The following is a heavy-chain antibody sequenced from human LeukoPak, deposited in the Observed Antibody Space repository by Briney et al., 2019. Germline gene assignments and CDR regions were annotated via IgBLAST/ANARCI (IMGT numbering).Heavy chain of an antibody. D-gene: IGHD5-24*01. CDR3: ARGRNARLQLRGDFDY. V-gene: IGHV4-34*01. Sequence: SETLSLTCAVYGGSFSGYYWSWIRQPPGKGLEWIGEINHSGSTNYNPSLKSRVTISVDTSKNQFSLKLSSVTAADTAVYYCARGRNARLQLRGDFDYWGQGTLVTVSS. CDR2: INHSGST. CDR1: GGSFSGYY. J-gene: IGHJ4*02.